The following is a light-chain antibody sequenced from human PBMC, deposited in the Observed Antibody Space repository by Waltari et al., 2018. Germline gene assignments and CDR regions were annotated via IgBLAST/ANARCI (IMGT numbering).Light chain of an antibody. CDR3: MQGKNLRA. CDR1: QSLLDSNRKSY. Sequence: EIVVTQPPLSLSVTPGQPASIPCKSSQSLLDSNRKSYLFWYLQKPGQSPQRLMYEVSSRFSGVPDRFSGSGSGTDFTLKISRVEAEDVGVYYCMQGKNLRAFGQGTKVEI. J-gene: IGKJ1*01. V-gene: IGKV2-29*03. CDR2: EVS.